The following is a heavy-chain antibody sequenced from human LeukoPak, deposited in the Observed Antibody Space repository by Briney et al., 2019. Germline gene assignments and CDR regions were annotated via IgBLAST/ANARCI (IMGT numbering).Heavy chain of an antibody. CDR3: ASFESYYYGSGSSLDV. D-gene: IGHD3-10*01. Sequence: PGGSLRLSCAASGFTFSSYEMNWVRQAPGKGLEWVSYISSSGSTIYYADSVKGRFTISRDNAKNSLYLQMNSLRAEDTAVYYCASFESYYYGSGSSLDVWGKGTTVTISS. V-gene: IGHV3-48*03. CDR2: ISSSGSTI. J-gene: IGHJ6*04. CDR1: GFTFSSYE.